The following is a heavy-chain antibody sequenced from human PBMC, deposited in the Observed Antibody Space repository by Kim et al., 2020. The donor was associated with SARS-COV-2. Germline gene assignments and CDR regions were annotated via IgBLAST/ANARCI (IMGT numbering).Heavy chain of an antibody. Sequence: GESLKISCKGSGYSFTSYWIGWVRQMPGKGLEWMGIIYPGDSDTRYSPSFQGQVTISADKSISTAYLQWSSLKASDTAMYYCARGVRDIVVVPAAERSLWYFDYWGQGTLVTVSS. D-gene: IGHD2-2*01. V-gene: IGHV5-51*01. CDR3: ARGVRDIVVVPAAERSLWYFDY. J-gene: IGHJ4*02. CDR1: GYSFTSYW. CDR2: IYPGDSDT.